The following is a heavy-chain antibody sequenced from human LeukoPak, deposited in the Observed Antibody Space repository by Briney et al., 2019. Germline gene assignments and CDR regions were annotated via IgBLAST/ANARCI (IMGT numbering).Heavy chain of an antibody. CDR1: GYTFSVYY. J-gene: IGHJ6*02. Sequence: ASVKVSCKTSGYTFSVYYMHWVRQAPGQGLEWMGIINPSGGSTSYAQKFQGRVTMTRDTSTSTVYMELSSLRSEDTAVYYCARDVGAGPLNHHLSHYGMDVWGQGTTVTVSS. V-gene: IGHV1-46*01. CDR2: INPSGGST. D-gene: IGHD3-16*01. CDR3: ARDVGAGPLNHHLSHYGMDV.